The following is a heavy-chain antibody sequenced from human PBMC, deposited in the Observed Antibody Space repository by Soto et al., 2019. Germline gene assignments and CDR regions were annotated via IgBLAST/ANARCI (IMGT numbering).Heavy chain of an antibody. CDR1: GYIFTNYG. J-gene: IGHJ3*02. Sequence: QIQLLQSGGDVKKPGASVKVSCKASGYIFTNYGVSWVRKAPGQGLEWLGWISGNNGKKNYAQEFQGRVTMNTDTSTSTAYMELSSLRSDDTAVYFCARQYCGADCNTHDPIDMWGQGTMVTVSS. V-gene: IGHV1-18*01. CDR2: ISGNNGKK. CDR3: ARQYCGADCNTHDPIDM. D-gene: IGHD2-21*02.